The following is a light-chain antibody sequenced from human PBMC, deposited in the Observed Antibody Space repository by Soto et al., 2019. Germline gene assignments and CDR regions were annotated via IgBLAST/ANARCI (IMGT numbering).Light chain of an antibody. Sequence: EILMTQSPATLSVSPVERATLSCRASQSVKSSLAWYQQKPGQAPRLLIYGASTRATGIPARFSGSGSGTEFTLTISSLQSEDSAVYYCQHYNHWLWTFGQGTKVDIK. CDR1: QSVKSS. J-gene: IGKJ1*01. V-gene: IGKV3-15*01. CDR2: GAS. CDR3: QHYNHWLWT.